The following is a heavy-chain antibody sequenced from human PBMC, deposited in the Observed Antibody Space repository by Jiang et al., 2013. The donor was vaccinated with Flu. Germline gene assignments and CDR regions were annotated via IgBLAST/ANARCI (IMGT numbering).Heavy chain of an antibody. CDR2: TYYRSKWYN. J-gene: IGHJ4*02. Sequence: SVSTNSAAWNWIRQSPSRGLEWLGRTYYRSKWYNDYAVSVKGRITISPDTSKNQFSLQLNSVAPEDTAVYYCARYYDSTGGHFDYWGQGILVTVSS. CDR1: SVSTNSAA. D-gene: IGHD3-22*01. V-gene: IGHV6-1*01. CDR3: ARYYDSTGGHFDY.